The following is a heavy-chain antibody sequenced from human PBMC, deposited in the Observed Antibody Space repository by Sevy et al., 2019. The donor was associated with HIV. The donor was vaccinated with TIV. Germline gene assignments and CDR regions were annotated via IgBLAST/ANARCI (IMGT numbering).Heavy chain of an antibody. CDR2: IYHSGST. J-gene: IGHJ4*02. Sequence: SETLSLTCAVSGYSISSGYYWGWIRQPPGKGLEWIGSIYHSGSTYYNPSLKSRVTISVDTSKNQFSLKLSSVTAADTAVYYCASTTPWWGQGTLVTVSS. CDR1: GYSISSGYY. CDR3: ASTTPW. V-gene: IGHV4-38-2*01.